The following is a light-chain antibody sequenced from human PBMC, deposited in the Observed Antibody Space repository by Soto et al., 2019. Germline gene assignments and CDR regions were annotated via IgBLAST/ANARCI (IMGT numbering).Light chain of an antibody. V-gene: IGLV1-40*01. Sequence: QSVLTQPPSVSGAPGQRVTISCTGTNSNIGAGYDVHWYQQLPGTAPKLLIYGNVNRPSGVPDRFSASKSGTSASLAITGLQAEDEADYYCLSYDSSLSGSRIFGGGTQLT. CDR2: GNV. J-gene: IGLJ2*01. CDR3: LSYDSSLSGSRI. CDR1: NSNIGAGYD.